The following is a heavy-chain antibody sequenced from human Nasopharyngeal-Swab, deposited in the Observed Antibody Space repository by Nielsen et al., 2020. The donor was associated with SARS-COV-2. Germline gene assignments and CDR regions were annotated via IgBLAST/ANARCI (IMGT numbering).Heavy chain of an antibody. Sequence: WIRQPPGKGLEWIGEINHSGSTNYNPSLKRRVTISVDTSKNQFSLKLSSVTAADTAVYYCARGPGEVGTTYYYYYGMDVWGQGTTVTVSS. CDR3: ARGPGEVGTTYYYYYGMDV. J-gene: IGHJ6*02. D-gene: IGHD1-1*01. V-gene: IGHV4-34*01. CDR2: INHSGST.